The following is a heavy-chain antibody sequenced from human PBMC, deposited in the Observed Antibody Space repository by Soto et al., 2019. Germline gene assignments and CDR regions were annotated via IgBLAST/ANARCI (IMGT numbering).Heavy chain of an antibody. V-gene: IGHV4-39*01. Sequence: QLQLQESGPGLVKPSETLSLTCTVSGGSISSSSYYWGWIRQPPGKGLEWIGRIYYSGSTYYNPSLKSRVTISVDTSKNQFSLKLSSVTAADTAVYYCARHDHYYDSSGYPIYWYFDLWGRGTLVTVSS. CDR3: ARHDHYYDSSGYPIYWYFDL. D-gene: IGHD3-22*01. CDR1: GGSISSSSYY. CDR2: IYYSGST. J-gene: IGHJ2*01.